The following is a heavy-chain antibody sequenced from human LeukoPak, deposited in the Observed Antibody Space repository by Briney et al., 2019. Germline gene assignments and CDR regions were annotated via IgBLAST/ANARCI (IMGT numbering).Heavy chain of an antibody. V-gene: IGHV3-48*03. CDR2: ITSSGSTI. CDR3: ARGAEVINL. CDR1: GFTSSSYG. Sequence: GGSLRLSCAASGFTSSSYGMNWVRQAPGKGLEWISYITSSGSTIYYADSVKGRFTISRDNAKNSLSLQMNSLRAEDTAVYYCARGAEVINLWGQGTLVTVSS. D-gene: IGHD2-21*01. J-gene: IGHJ4*02.